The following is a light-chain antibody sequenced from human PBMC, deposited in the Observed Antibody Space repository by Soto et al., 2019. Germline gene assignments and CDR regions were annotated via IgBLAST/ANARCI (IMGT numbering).Light chain of an antibody. CDR2: EVS. J-gene: IGLJ2*01. CDR3: SSYTSRSTPV. V-gene: IGLV2-14*01. CDR1: SSDVGGYNY. Sequence: QSALTQPASVSGSPGQSITISCTGTSSDVGGYNYVSWYQQHPGKAPKLMISEVSNRPSGVSNRFSGSKSGNTASLTISGLQAEDEADYYCSSYTSRSTPVFGGGTKVTAL.